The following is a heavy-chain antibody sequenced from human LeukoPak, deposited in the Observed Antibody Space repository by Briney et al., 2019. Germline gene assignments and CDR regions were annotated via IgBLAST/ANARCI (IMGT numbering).Heavy chain of an antibody. CDR3: AKFRPDDITVAATGYFDS. D-gene: IGHD6-19*01. V-gene: IGHV3-23*01. Sequence: GASLRLSCAASVFTFSSDAMSWVRQAPGKGLNWVSTISGSGSATYYADSAKGRFTISRDNSKNTLYLQMNSLRAEDTAVYYCAKFRPDDITVAATGYFDSWGQGTLVTVSS. CDR2: ISGSGSAT. CDR1: VFTFSSDA. J-gene: IGHJ4*02.